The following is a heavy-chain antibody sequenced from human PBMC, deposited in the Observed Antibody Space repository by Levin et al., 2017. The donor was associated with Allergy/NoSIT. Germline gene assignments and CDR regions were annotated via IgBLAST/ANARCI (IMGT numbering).Heavy chain of an antibody. CDR1: GYTLTDIS. D-gene: IGHD3-22*01. Sequence: GGSLRLSCKISGYTLTDISMHWVRQAPGKGLEWMGGFDPEDGETTYAQKFQGRFSMTEDTPTDTAYMELSSLRPEDTAVYYCATLSYYYDSSGSLHDYWGQGTQVTVSS. CDR3: ATLSYYYDSSGSLHDY. J-gene: IGHJ4*02. CDR2: FDPEDGET. V-gene: IGHV1-24*01.